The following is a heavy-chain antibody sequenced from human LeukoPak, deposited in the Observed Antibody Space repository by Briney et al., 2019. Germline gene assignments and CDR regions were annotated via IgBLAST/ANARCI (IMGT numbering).Heavy chain of an antibody. CDR1: GFTFSYYS. CDR2: ISSGSSYI. V-gene: IGHV3-21*04. CDR3: AREWGYDSSGYYSGVGY. D-gene: IGHD3-22*01. Sequence: GGSLRLSCAASGFTFSYYSLNWVRQAPGKGLEWVSSISSGSSYIHYADSVKGRFTISRDNAKNSLYLQMNNLRAEDTAVYYCAREWGYDSSGYYSGVGYWGQGTLVTVSS. J-gene: IGHJ4*02.